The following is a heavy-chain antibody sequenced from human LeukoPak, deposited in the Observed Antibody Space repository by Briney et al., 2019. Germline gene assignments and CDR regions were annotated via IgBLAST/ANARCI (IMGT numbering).Heavy chain of an antibody. Sequence: GASVKVSCKVSGDTLTELSMHWVRQAPGKGLEWMGGFDPEDGETIYAQKFQGRVTMTEDTSTDTAYMELSSLRSEDTAVYYCATSYYGSGSSNWFDPWGQGTLVTVSS. CDR2: FDPEDGET. CDR3: ATSYYGSGSSNWFDP. J-gene: IGHJ5*02. CDR1: GDTLTELS. V-gene: IGHV1-24*01. D-gene: IGHD3-10*01.